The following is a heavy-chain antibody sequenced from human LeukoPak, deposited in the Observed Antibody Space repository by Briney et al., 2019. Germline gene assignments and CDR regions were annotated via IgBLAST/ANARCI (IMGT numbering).Heavy chain of an antibody. V-gene: IGHV1-69*13. CDR3: ARVGIAVADGFDY. Sequence: ASVKVSCKASGGTFSSYAISWVRQAPGQGLEWMGGIIPIFGTANYAQKFQGRVTITADESTSTAYMELRSLRSEDTAVYYCARVGIAVADGFDYWGQGTLVTVSS. J-gene: IGHJ4*02. CDR1: GGTFSSYA. CDR2: IIPIFGTA. D-gene: IGHD6-19*01.